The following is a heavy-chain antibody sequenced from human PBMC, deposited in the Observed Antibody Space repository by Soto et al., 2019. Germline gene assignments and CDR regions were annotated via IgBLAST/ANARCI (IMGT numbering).Heavy chain of an antibody. Sequence: PSETLSLTCTVSGGSISSYYWSWIRQPPGKGLEWIGYIYYSGSTNYNPSLKSRVTISVDTSKNQFSLKLSSVTAADTAVYYCAGYCSSTSCSNYYYYYMDVLGKGTTVTVSS. J-gene: IGHJ6*03. V-gene: IGHV4-59*01. CDR3: AGYCSSTSCSNYYYYYMDV. CDR2: IYYSGST. D-gene: IGHD2-2*01. CDR1: GGSISSYY.